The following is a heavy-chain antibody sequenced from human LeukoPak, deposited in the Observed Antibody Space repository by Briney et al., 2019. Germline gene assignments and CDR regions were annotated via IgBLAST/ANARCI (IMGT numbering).Heavy chain of an antibody. D-gene: IGHD5-12*01. J-gene: IGHJ6*02. CDR1: GGSISSSSYY. V-gene: IGHV4-39*01. Sequence: PSETLSLTCTVSGGSISSSSYYWGWIRQPPGKGLEWIGSIYYSGSTYNNPSLKSRVTISVDTSKNQFSLKLSSVTAADTAVYYCTSGYDYYYYYGMDVWGQGTTVTVSS. CDR3: TSGYDYYYYYGMDV. CDR2: IYYSGST.